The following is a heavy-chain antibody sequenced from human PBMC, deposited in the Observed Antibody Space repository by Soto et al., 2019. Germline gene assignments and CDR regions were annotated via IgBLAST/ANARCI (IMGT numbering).Heavy chain of an antibody. CDR2: IIPIFGTA. D-gene: IGHD2-2*01. CDR1: GGTFRSYA. V-gene: IGHV1-69*13. CDR3: ARDPYCSSTSCPTAFYGMDV. J-gene: IGHJ6*02. Sequence: ASVKVSCKASGGTFRSYAISWVRQAPGQGLEWMGGIIPIFGTANYAQKFQGRVTITADESTSTAYMELSSLRSEDTAVYYCARDPYCSSTSCPTAFYGMDVWGQGTTVTVSS.